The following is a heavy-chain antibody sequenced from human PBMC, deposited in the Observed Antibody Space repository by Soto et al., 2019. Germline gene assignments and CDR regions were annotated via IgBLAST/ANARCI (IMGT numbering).Heavy chain of an antibody. CDR3: ARTAGYSYGFAIDY. CDR1: GGSVSSGSYY. J-gene: IGHJ4*02. D-gene: IGHD5-18*01. CDR2: IYYSGST. V-gene: IGHV4-61*01. Sequence: ETLSLTCTVSGGSVSSGSYYWSWIRQPPGKGLEWIGYIYYSGSTNYNPSLKSRVTISVDTSKNQFSLKLSSVTAADTAVYYCARTAGYSYGFAIDYWGQGTLVTVSS.